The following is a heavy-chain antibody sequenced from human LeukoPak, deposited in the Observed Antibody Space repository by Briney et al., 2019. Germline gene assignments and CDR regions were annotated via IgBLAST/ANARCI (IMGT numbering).Heavy chain of an antibody. CDR1: DFTISSYA. D-gene: IGHD1-26*01. CDR2: ISYDGSNK. V-gene: IGHV3-30-3*01. Sequence: AGWLQSFSCAAADFTISSYAVWGGRKARGKLLGWVAVISYDGSNKYYADSVKGRFTIYRDNSKNTLYLQMNSLRAEDTAVYYCAREGEVGAFDYWGQGTLVTVSS. CDR3: AREGEVGAFDY. J-gene: IGHJ4*02.